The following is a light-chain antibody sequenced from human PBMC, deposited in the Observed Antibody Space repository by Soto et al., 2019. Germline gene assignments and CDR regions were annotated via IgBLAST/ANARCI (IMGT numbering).Light chain of an antibody. CDR3: QQYGSSPPWT. CDR1: QSISSR. J-gene: IGKJ1*01. CDR2: DAS. Sequence: DIHMTDSPATLSASVLYRVTITFLASQSISSRLAWYQLKPGKAPKLLIYDASSLESGVPSRFSGSGSGTEFTLTISRLEPEDFAVYYRQQYGSSPPWTFGQGTKVDIK. V-gene: IGKV1-5*01.